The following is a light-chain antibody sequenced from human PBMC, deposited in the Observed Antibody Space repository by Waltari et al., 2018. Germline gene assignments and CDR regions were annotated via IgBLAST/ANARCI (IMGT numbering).Light chain of an antibody. J-gene: IGLJ1*01. CDR2: DVS. Sequence: QSALTQPASVSGSRGQSITISCTGTNSDVGSYNYASWYQQHPGKAPKLMIYDVSKRPSGVSNRFSGSKSGNTASLTISGLQAEDEADYYCTSYTSSNTYVFGTGSKVTVL. CDR1: NSDVGSYNY. CDR3: TSYTSSNTYV. V-gene: IGLV2-14*01.